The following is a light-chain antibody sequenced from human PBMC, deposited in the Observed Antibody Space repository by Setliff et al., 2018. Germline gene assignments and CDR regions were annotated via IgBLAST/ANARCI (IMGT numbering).Light chain of an antibody. CDR2: DVT. Sequence: QSVLTQPASVSGSPGQSITTSCSGTSSDVGSYDFVSWYQQYPGKAPKLIIYDVTNRPSGVSNRFSGSKAGNTASLTISGLRAEDEADYYCVAYTSSSTYIFGSGTKVTVL. J-gene: IGLJ1*01. V-gene: IGLV2-14*03. CDR1: SSDVGSYDF. CDR3: VAYTSSSTYI.